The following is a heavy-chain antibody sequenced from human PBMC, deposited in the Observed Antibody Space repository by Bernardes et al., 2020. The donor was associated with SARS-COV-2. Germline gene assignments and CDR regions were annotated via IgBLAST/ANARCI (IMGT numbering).Heavy chain of an antibody. CDR3: AKDVAANAGSYEAYFDY. J-gene: IGHJ4*02. CDR1: GFTFDDYA. CDR2: ISGDDGST. D-gene: IGHD3-10*01. Sequence: GGSLRLSCTASGFTFDDYAMHWVRQVPGEGLEWVSLISGDDGSTQYADSVKGRFTISRDNSKNSLYLQANNLRTEDTALYYCAKDVAANAGSYEAYFDYWGQGTLVTVSS. V-gene: IGHV3-43*02.